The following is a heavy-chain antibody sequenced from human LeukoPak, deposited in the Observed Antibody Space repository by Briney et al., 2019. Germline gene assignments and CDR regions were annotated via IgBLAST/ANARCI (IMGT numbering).Heavy chain of an antibody. CDR3: AKEWDQLPHFMDV. J-gene: IGHJ6*02. D-gene: IGHD2-2*01. CDR2: ISSISSGPI. Sequence: GGSLRLSCAASGFSFSEYYMSWIRQAPGKGLEWIAYISSISSGPIYTNHADSVKGRFTISRDNTKNSLYLQMNSLRAEDTALYYCAKEWDQLPHFMDVWGQGTTVTVSS. V-gene: IGHV3-11*05. CDR1: GFSFSEYY.